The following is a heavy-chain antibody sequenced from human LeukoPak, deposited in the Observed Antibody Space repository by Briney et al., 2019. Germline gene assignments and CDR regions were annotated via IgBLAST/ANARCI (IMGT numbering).Heavy chain of an antibody. CDR3: ARDRSQGRDFDY. D-gene: IGHD3-10*01. J-gene: IGHJ4*02. CDR1: GYTFTVYY. V-gene: IGHV1-2*02. Sequence: VASVKVSCKASGYTFTVYYMHWVRQAPGQGLEWMGWTNPNSGDTNYAQKFQGRVTMTRDTSISTAYMDLSRLTSDDTAVYYCARDRSQGRDFDYWGQGTLVTVSS. CDR2: TNPNSGDT.